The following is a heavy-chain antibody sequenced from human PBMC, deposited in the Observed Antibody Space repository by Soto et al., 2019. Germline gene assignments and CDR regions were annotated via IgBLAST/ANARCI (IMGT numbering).Heavy chain of an antibody. V-gene: IGHV4-30-4*01. Sequence: QVQLQESGPGLVKPSQTLSLTCNVSGGPINSPDYYWTWIRQSPGKGLEWIGYLYFNGDTQYNPSLRTPISMSLDTSKKHFSLKMRSVTGADTAVYYCARGISKYSSWYEPHTWFDAWGQGALVTVSS. CDR2: LYFNGDT. J-gene: IGHJ5*02. CDR3: ARGISKYSSWYEPHTWFDA. CDR1: GGPINSPDYY. D-gene: IGHD6-13*01.